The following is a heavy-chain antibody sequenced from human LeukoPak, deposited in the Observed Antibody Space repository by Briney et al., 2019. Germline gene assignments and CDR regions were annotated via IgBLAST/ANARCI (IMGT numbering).Heavy chain of an antibody. CDR3: ARGRYCSGTSCYKVYYYYMDA. D-gene: IGHD2-2*02. CDR2: ISAYNGNT. CDR1: GYTFTTYG. Sequence: ASVKVSCKASGYTFTTYGISWVRQAPGQGLEWMGWISAYNGNTNYAQNLQGRVTMTTDTSTSTAYMELRSLTSNDTAVYYCARGRYCSGTSCYKVYYYYMDAWGKGTTVTVSS. V-gene: IGHV1-18*01. J-gene: IGHJ6*03.